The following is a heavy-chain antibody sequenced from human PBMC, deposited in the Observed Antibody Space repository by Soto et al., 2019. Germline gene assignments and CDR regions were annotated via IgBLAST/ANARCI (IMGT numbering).Heavy chain of an antibody. J-gene: IGHJ4*02. V-gene: IGHV1-2*04. Sequence: QVQLVQSGAEVKKPGASVKVSCKASGYTFTGYYMHWVRQAPGQGLEWMGWINPNSGGTNYAQKFQGWVTMTRDTSISTAYMGLSRLRSDDTAVYYCARGSVVVVPADLWFGESVPSDYWGQGTLVTVSS. CDR3: ARGSVVVVPADLWFGESVPSDY. CDR1: GYTFTGYY. D-gene: IGHD2-2*01. CDR2: INPNSGGT.